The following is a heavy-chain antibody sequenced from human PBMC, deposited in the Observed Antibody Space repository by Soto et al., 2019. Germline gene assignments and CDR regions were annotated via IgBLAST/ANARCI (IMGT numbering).Heavy chain of an antibody. CDR1: GFTFSSYG. V-gene: IGHV3-30*18. J-gene: IGHJ4*02. CDR3: AKGDCSSTSCYSDY. CDR2: ISYDGSNK. D-gene: IGHD2-2*02. Sequence: RLSCAASGFTFSSYGMHWVRQAPGKGLEWVAVISYDGSNKYYADSVKGRFTISRDNSKNTLYLQMNSLRAEDTAAYYCAKGDCSSTSCYSDYWGQGTLVTVSS.